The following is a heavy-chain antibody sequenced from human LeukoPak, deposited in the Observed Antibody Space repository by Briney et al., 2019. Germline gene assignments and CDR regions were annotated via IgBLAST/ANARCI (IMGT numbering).Heavy chain of an antibody. CDR1: GGSISSYY. V-gene: IGHV4-4*07. Sequence: SETLSLTCTVSGGSISSYYWSWIRQPAGKGLEWIGRIYTSGSTNYNPSLKSRVTMSVDTSKNQFSLKLSSVTAADTAVYYCARAGSSYMYNWFNPWGQGSLVTVSS. D-gene: IGHD6-13*01. CDR2: IYTSGST. CDR3: ARAGSSYMYNWFNP. J-gene: IGHJ5*02.